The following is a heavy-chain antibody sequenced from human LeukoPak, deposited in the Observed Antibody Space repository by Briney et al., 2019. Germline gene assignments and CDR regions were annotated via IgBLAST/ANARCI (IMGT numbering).Heavy chain of an antibody. Sequence: PGGSLRLSCVASGFTFSGYAMSWVRQAPGKGLEWVSAILTSGDNAYYVDSVKGRFTMSRDNSKNTLYLQINSLGADDTAVYYCARDHDNFFDYWGQGTLVSVST. CDR1: GFTFSGYA. J-gene: IGHJ4*02. CDR2: ILTSGDNA. V-gene: IGHV3-23*01. D-gene: IGHD3-9*01. CDR3: ARDHDNFFDY.